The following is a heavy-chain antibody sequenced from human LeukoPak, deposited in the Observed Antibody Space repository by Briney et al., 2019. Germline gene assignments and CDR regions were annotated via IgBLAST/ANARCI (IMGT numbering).Heavy chain of an antibody. CDR2: IIPIFGTA. J-gene: IGHJ4*02. D-gene: IGHD4-17*01. CDR3: ASLWSPDYGVFDY. V-gene: IGHV1-69*01. Sequence: SVKVSCKASGGTFSSYAISWVRQAPEQGLEWMGGIIPIFGTANYAQKFQGRVTITADESTSTAYMELSSLRSEDTAVYYCASLWSPDYGVFDYWGQGTLVTVSS. CDR1: GGTFSSYA.